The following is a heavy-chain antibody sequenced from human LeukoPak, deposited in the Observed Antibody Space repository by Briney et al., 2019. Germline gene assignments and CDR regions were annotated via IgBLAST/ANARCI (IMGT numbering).Heavy chain of an antibody. J-gene: IGHJ4*02. CDR1: GGSFSGYY. CDR3: ARLRVLWWKIDY. CDR2: INHSGST. V-gene: IGHV4-34*01. D-gene: IGHD4/OR15-4a*01. Sequence: SSETLSLTCAVYGGSFSGYYWSWIRQPPGKGLEWIGEINHSGSTNYNPSLKSRVTISVDTSKNQFSLKLSSVTAADTAVYYCARLRVLWWKIDYWGQGTLVTVSS.